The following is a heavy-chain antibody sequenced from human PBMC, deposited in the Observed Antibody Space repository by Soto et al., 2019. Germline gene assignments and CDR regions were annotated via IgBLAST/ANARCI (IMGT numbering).Heavy chain of an antibody. CDR3: ARDTQGTGGYGGNPVYYYGMDV. Sequence: QVQLVESGGGVVQPGRSLRLSCAASGFTFSSYGMHWVRQAPGKGLEWVAVIWYDGSNKYYADSVKGRFTISRDNSKNTLYLQMYSLRAEDTAVYYCARDTQGTGGYGGNPVYYYGMDVWGQGTTVTVSS. J-gene: IGHJ6*02. CDR2: IWYDGSNK. CDR1: GFTFSSYG. V-gene: IGHV3-33*01. D-gene: IGHD4-17*01.